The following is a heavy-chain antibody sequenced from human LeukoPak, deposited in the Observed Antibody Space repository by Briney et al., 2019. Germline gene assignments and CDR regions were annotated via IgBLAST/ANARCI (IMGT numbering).Heavy chain of an antibody. J-gene: IGHJ4*02. V-gene: IGHV4-59*01. D-gene: IGHD2-15*01. CDR3: ARSAHYSQFDY. CDR2: IYYSGST. CDR1: GGSISSYY. Sequence: PSETLSLTCTVSGGSISSYYGSWIRQPPGKGLEWIGYIYYSGSTNYHPSLKSRVTISVDTSKNQFSLKLRSVTAADTAVYYCARSAHYSQFDYWGQGTLVTVSS.